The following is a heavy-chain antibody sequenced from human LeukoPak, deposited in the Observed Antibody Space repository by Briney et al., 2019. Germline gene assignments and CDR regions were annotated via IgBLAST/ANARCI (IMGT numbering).Heavy chain of an antibody. CDR3: ARHYYDRSAHDY. Sequence: SETLSLICTVSCGSISSSCYYWGSIRQPPGTVVELDESIYCSGSTYYNASLKSRVTISVDTSKTQSSLKLSCVTAADTAVSYCARHYYDRSAHDYWGQGTLVTVSS. CDR1: CGSISSSCYY. J-gene: IGHJ4*02. CDR2: IYCSGST. V-gene: IGHV4-39*01. D-gene: IGHD3-22*01.